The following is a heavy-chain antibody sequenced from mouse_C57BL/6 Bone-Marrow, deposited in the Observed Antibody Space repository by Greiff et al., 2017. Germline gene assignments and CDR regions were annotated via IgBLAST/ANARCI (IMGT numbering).Heavy chain of an antibody. CDR3: ARRGITTSMDY. CDR2: IYPGDGDT. CDR1: GYAFSSYW. V-gene: IGHV1-80*01. Sequence: VQLKQSGAELVKPGASVKISCKASGYAFSSYWMNWVKQRPGKGLEWIGQIYPGDGDTNYNGKFKGKATLTADKSSSTAYMQLSSLTSEDSAVYFCARRGITTSMDYWGQGTSVTVSS. J-gene: IGHJ4*01. D-gene: IGHD1-1*01.